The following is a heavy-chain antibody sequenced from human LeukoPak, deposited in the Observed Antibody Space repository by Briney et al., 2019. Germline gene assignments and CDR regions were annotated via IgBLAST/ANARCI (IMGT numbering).Heavy chain of an antibody. CDR2: ISYDGSNK. J-gene: IGHJ4*02. V-gene: IGHV3-30*18. D-gene: IGHD3-10*01. CDR1: GFTFSSYG. CDR3: AKGGLYGSGSSDY. Sequence: PGRSLRLSCAASGFTFSSYGMHWVRQAPGKGLEWVAVISYDGSNKYYADSVKGRFTISRDNSKNTLYLQMNSLRAEDTAVYYCAKGGLYGSGSSDYWGQGTLVTVSS.